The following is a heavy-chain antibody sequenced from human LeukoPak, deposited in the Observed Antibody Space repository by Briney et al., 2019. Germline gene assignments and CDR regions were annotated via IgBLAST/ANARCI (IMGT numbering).Heavy chain of an antibody. CDR2: IYYSGST. Sequence: SETLSLTCTVSGGSISSYYWSWIRQPPGKGLEWIGYIYYSGSTNYNPSLKSRVTISVDTSKNQFSLKLSSVTAADTAVYYCARSGSYYSDGYFDLWGRGTLVTVSS. J-gene: IGHJ2*01. D-gene: IGHD1-26*01. CDR3: ARSGSYYSDGYFDL. V-gene: IGHV4-59*08. CDR1: GGSISSYY.